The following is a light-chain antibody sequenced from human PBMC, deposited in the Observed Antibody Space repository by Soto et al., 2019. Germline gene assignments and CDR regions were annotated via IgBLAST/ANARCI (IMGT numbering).Light chain of an antibody. CDR1: SSNIGNNN. CDR2: RNN. CDR3: AAWHDSRNGYVA. V-gene: IGLV1-44*01. J-gene: IGLJ2*01. Sequence: QSVLTQPLSASGTPGQRVTISCSGSSSNIGNNNVNWYQQLPGTAPKLLIYRNNQRPSGVPDRFSGSKSGTSASLAISGLQSEDEADYYCAAWHDSRNGYVAFGGGTKVTVL.